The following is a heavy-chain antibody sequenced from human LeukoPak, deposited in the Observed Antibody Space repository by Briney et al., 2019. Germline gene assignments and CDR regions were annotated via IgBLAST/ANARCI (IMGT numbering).Heavy chain of an antibody. CDR3: ARGFWKIGGSYYPRPYYFDY. V-gene: IGHV4-39*07. Sequence: PSETLSLTCTVSGGSISSSSYYWGWIRQPPGKGLEWIGSIYYSGSTYYNPSLKSRVTISVDTSKNQFSLKLSSVTAADTAVYYCARGFWKIGGSYYPRPYYFDYWGQGTLVTVSS. J-gene: IGHJ4*02. CDR1: GGSISSSSYY. D-gene: IGHD1-26*01. CDR2: IYYSGST.